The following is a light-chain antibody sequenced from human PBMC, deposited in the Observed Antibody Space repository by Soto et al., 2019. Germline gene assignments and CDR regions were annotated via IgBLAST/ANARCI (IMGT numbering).Light chain of an antibody. V-gene: IGLV2-8*01. CDR3: ASYAGGNKV. CDR1: SSDVGGYNF. CDR2: EVT. Sequence: QSALTQPPSASGSPGQSVTISCTGTSSDVGGYNFVSWYQQHPGKAPKLMIYEVTKRPSGVPDRFSGSKSGNTASLTVSGLLPEDGADYYCASYAGGNKVFGTGTKLTVL. J-gene: IGLJ1*01.